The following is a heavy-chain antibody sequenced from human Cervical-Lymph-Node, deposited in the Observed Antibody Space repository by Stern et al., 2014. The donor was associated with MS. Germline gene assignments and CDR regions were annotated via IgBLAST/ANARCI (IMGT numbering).Heavy chain of an antibody. CDR3: ARGNWNYEGMGY. Sequence: VQLVHSGGGVVQPGRSLRLSCAASGFTFSNYGMHWVRQAPGQGLEWLAVIWYDGNKKYYADSVMGRFTISRDNSKNTLFLQMSSLTAEDTALYYCARGNWNYEGMGYWGQGTLVTVSS. J-gene: IGHJ4*02. D-gene: IGHD1-7*01. CDR2: IWYDGNKK. V-gene: IGHV3-33*01. CDR1: GFTFSNYG.